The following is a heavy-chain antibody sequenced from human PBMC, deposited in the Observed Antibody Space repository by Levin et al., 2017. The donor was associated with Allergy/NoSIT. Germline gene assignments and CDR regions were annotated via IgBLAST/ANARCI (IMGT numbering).Heavy chain of an antibody. Sequence: GESLKISCAASGFTVSSNYMNWVRQAPGKGLEWVSVIYSDGRTFYADSVKGRVTISRDNSKNTLYLQMNSLGVEDTAVYYCARDQFLHGSASGGWLDSWGQGTLVTVSS. CDR1: GFTVSSNY. J-gene: IGHJ5*01. CDR2: IYSDGRT. CDR3: ARDQFLHGSASGGWLDS. D-gene: IGHD3-10*01. V-gene: IGHV3-53*01.